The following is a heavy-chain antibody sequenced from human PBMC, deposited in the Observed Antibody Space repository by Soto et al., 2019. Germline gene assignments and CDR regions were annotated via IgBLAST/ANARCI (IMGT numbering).Heavy chain of an antibody. D-gene: IGHD3-16*01. CDR1: GFTFSSYT. J-gene: IGHJ4*02. V-gene: IGHV3-21*01. CDR3: ARDWGHTLAY. Sequence: EVQLVESGGGLVKPGGSLRLSCAASGFTFSSYTMNWVRQAPGKGLEWVSSISSTSSYIYYADSVKGRFTISRDNAKNSLYLQMNSLRAEETAVYYCARDWGHTLAYWGQGTLVIVSS. CDR2: ISSTSSYI.